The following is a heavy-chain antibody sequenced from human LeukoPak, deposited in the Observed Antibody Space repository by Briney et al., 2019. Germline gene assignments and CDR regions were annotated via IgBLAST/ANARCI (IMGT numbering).Heavy chain of an antibody. J-gene: IGHJ6*02. D-gene: IGHD2-15*01. Sequence: QPGGSLRLSCAASGFTFSSYWMSWVRQAPGKGLEWVANIKQDGSEKYYVDSVKGRFTISRDNAKNSLYLQMNSLRAEDTAVYYCARAYCSGGSCYSLGMDVCGQGTTVTVSS. V-gene: IGHV3-7*01. CDR2: IKQDGSEK. CDR3: ARAYCSGGSCYSLGMDV. CDR1: GFTFSSYW.